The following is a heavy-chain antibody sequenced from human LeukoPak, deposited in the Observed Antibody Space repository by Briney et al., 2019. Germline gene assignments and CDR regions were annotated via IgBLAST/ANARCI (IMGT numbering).Heavy chain of an antibody. D-gene: IGHD3-16*01. V-gene: IGHV1-69*06. J-gene: IGHJ6*03. CDR1: GGTFSSYA. CDR2: IIPIFGTA. Sequence: GSSVKVSCKASGGTFSSYAIIWVRQAPGQGLEWMGRIIPIFGTANYAQKFQGRVTITADKSTSTAYMELSSLRSEDTAVYYCARGGGAQYYYYMDVWGKGTTVTVSS. CDR3: ARGGGAQYYYYMDV.